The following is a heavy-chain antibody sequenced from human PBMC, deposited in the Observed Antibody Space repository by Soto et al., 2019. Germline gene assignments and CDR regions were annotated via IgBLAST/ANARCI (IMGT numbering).Heavy chain of an antibody. CDR2: IYYSGST. CDR1: GGSISSGGYY. V-gene: IGHV4-31*03. CDR3: AREIQAGYYKANWFDP. D-gene: IGHD3-9*01. Sequence: SETLSLTCTVSGGSISSGGYYWSWLRQHPGKGLEWIGYIYYSGSTYYNPSLKSRVTISVDTSKNQFSLKLSSGTAAETAVYYCAREIQAGYYKANWFDPWGQGTLVTVSS. J-gene: IGHJ5*02.